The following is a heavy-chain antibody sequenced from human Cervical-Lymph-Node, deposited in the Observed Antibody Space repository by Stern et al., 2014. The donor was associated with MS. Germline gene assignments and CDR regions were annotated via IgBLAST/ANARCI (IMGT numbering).Heavy chain of an antibody. J-gene: IGHJ4*02. CDR3: ARGMVVAGTSFDY. Sequence: QDQLVQSGAEVKKPGASVKVSCKAVGYTFTEFAIHWVRQAPGQGLEWLGWIDAGNGDTKYLEKLQGRVTIATDTSANTAYMELRSLRSEDTAVYFCARGMVVAGTSFDYWGQGTLVTVSS. V-gene: IGHV1-3*01. CDR2: IDAGNGDT. CDR1: GYTFTEFA. D-gene: IGHD6-19*01.